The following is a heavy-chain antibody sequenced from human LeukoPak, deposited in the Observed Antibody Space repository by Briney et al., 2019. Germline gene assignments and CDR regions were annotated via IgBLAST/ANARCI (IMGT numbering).Heavy chain of an antibody. CDR1: GFTFSSYA. D-gene: IGHD3-10*01. CDR3: AKDSVWFGEPEPDAFDI. Sequence: GGSLRLSCAASGFTFSSYAMSWVRQAPGKGLEWVSSISGSRGRTYYADSVKGRFTISRDNSKNTLYLQMNSLRAEDTAVYYCAKDSVWFGEPEPDAFDIWGQGTMVTVSS. CDR2: ISGSRGRT. V-gene: IGHV3-23*01. J-gene: IGHJ3*02.